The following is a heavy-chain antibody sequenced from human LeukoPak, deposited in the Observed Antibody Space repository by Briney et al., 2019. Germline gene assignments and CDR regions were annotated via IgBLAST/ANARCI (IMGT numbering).Heavy chain of an antibody. V-gene: IGHV4-39*07. CDR3: AETNTQDWFDP. J-gene: IGHJ5*02. D-gene: IGHD2-8*01. CDR2: IYHSGET. Sequence: SETLSLTCRVSGGSISSTSYYWGWIRQPPGKGLEWTASIYHSGETFYNPSHESRVAISVDTSNNEVFLDLYSVAAADTAMYYCAETNTQDWFDPWGRGALVTVSS. CDR1: GGSISSTSYY.